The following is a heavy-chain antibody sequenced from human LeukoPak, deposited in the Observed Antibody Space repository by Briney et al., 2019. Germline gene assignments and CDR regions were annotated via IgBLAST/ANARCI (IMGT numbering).Heavy chain of an antibody. CDR2: INPNSGGT. D-gene: IGHD2-2*01. V-gene: IGHV1-2*02. J-gene: IGHJ5*02. Sequence: ASVKVSCKASGYTFTGYYMHWVRQAPGQGLEWMGWINPNSGGTNYAQKFQGRVTMTRDTSISTAYMEVSRLRSDDTAVYYCARSLYIVVVPGPLWFDPWGQGTLVTVSS. CDR1: GYTFTGYY. CDR3: ARSLYIVVVPGPLWFDP.